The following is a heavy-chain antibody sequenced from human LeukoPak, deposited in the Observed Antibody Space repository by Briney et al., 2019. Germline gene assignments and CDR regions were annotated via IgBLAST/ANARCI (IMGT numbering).Heavy chain of an antibody. Sequence: GGSLRLSCAASGFTFDDYAMHWVRQAPGKGLEWVSLISWDGGSTYYADSVKGRFTISRDNSKNSLYLQMNSLRAEDTALYYCAKDLKPRREYNWNSLGYWGQGTLVTVSS. CDR3: AKDLKPRREYNWNSLGY. V-gene: IGHV3-43D*04. CDR2: ISWDGGST. CDR1: GFTFDDYA. J-gene: IGHJ4*02. D-gene: IGHD1-7*01.